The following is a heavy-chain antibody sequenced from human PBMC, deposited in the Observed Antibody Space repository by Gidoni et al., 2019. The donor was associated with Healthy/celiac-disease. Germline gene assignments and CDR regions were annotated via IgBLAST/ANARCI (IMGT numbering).Heavy chain of an antibody. CDR1: GLTFNTYT. J-gene: IGHJ6*02. CDR2: ISYDGSNK. D-gene: IGHD1-26*01. Sequence: QAQFVESGGGVVQPGRALRLSCAASGLTFNTYTMHWVRQPPGKGLEWVALISYDGSNKYYGDSVKGRFTISRDNSKNTMYLQMKSLRAEDTAVYYCARDFIGIYGLDVWGQGTTVTVSS. CDR3: ARDFIGIYGLDV. V-gene: IGHV3-30*04.